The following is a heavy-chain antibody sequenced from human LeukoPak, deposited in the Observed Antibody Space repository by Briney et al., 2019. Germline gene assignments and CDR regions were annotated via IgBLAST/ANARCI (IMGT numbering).Heavy chain of an antibody. CDR2: IYYSGST. D-gene: IGHD6-13*01. J-gene: IGHJ4*02. CDR3: ARVAAAETL. Sequence: PSETLSLTCAVYGGSISSYYWSWIRQPPGKGLEWIGYIYYSGSTNYNPSLKSRVTISVDTSKNQFSLKLSSVTAADTAVYYCARVAAAETLWGQGTLVTVSS. V-gene: IGHV4-59*01. CDR1: GGSISSYY.